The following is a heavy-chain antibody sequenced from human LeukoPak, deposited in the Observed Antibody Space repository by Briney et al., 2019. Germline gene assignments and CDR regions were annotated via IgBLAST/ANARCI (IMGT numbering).Heavy chain of an antibody. D-gene: IGHD3-9*01. J-gene: IGHJ4*02. Sequence: GGSLRLSCAASGFTFSDYWMSWVRQAPGKGLEWVANIKSDGSEKYYVGSVRGRFTVSRDNAKNSLYLQMNSLRAEDTAVYYCAKVARNHDILRGFYPVCLDNWGQGTLVTVSS. CDR2: IKSDGSEK. CDR3: AKVARNHDILRGFYPVCLDN. CDR1: GFTFSDYW. V-gene: IGHV3-7*01.